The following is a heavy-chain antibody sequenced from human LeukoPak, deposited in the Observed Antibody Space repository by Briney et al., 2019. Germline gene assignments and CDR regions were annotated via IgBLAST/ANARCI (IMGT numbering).Heavy chain of an antibody. CDR1: GFTLSRYA. CDR2: LQSDGNNR. D-gene: IGHD3-16*01. V-gene: IGHV3-30*02. J-gene: IGHJ4*02. CDR3: AKNWATYYFDY. Sequence: GGSLRLSCAASGFTLSRYAMHWVRQAPGKGLEWVAFLQSDGNNRYYADSVKGRFTISRDNSTNTPFLQMSSLTAEDTAVYYCAKNWATYYFDYWGQGTLVTVSS.